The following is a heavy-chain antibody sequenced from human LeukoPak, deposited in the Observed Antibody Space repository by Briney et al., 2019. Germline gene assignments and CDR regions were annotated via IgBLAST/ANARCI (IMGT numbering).Heavy chain of an antibody. Sequence: SETLSLTCTVSGGSISSYYWSWIRQPPGKGLEWIGYIYYSGSTNYNPSLKSRVTILVDTSKNQFSLILSSVTAADTAVYYCAISAAALFDPWGQGTLVTVSS. D-gene: IGHD6-13*01. CDR2: IYYSGST. CDR3: AISAAALFDP. J-gene: IGHJ5*02. V-gene: IGHV4-59*12. CDR1: GGSISSYY.